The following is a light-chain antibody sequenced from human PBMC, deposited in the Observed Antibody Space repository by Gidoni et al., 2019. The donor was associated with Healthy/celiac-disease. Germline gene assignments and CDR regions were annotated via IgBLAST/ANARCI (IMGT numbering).Light chain of an antibody. CDR3: QPYNSYSPLT. J-gene: IGKJ4*01. Sequence: DIQMTQSPATLSASVGDRVTITGRASQSISSGLAWYQQKPGKDPQLLIYKASSLESGVPSRFSGSGSGTEFTLTISSLQPDDFATYYCQPYNSYSPLTFGGGPKVEIK. V-gene: IGKV1-5*03. CDR2: KAS. CDR1: QSISSG.